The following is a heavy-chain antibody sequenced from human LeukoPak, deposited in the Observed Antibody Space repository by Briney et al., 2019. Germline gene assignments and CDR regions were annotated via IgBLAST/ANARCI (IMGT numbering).Heavy chain of an antibody. D-gene: IGHD3-10*01. J-gene: IGHJ4*02. CDR3: ARGGGSMVRGVIGAPFDY. Sequence: GGSLRLSCAASGFTFSSYWMSWVRQAPGKGLEGVANIKQDGSEKYYVDSVKGRFTISRDNAKNSLYLQMNSLRDEDTAVYYCARGGGSMVRGVIGAPFDYWGQGTLVTVSS. V-gene: IGHV3-7*01. CDR1: GFTFSSYW. CDR2: IKQDGSEK.